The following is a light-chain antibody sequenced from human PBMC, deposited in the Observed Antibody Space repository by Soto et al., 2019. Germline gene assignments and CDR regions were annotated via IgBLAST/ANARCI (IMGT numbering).Light chain of an antibody. CDR3: QQSYSTPRT. CDR2: AAS. J-gene: IGKJ1*01. Sequence: DIQMTQSPSSLSVSVGDRVTITCRASQSISNYLNWYQQKPGKAPKLLIYAASTLQSGVPSRFSGSGSGTDFNLTVSSLQPEDFATYYCQQSYSTPRTFGQGTKVEIK. CDR1: QSISNY. V-gene: IGKV1-39*01.